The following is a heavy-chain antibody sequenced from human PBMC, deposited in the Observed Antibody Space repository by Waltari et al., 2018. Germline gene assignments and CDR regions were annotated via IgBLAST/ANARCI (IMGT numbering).Heavy chain of an antibody. D-gene: IGHD3-22*01. CDR3: ARSARYYDSSNIHDAFDI. CDR1: GGTFSSYA. Sequence: VKVSCKASGGTFSSYAISWVRQAPGQGLEWMGGIIPIFGTANYAQKFQGRVTITADKSTSTAYMELSSLRSEDTAVYYCARSARYYDSSNIHDAFDIWGQGTMVTVSS. CDR2: IIPIFGTA. V-gene: IGHV1-69*06. J-gene: IGHJ3*02.